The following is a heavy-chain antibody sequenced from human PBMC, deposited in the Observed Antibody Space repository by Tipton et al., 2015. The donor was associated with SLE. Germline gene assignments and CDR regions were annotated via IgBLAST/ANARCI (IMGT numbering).Heavy chain of an antibody. V-gene: IGHV5-51*01. CDR2: IYPGDSDT. CDR3: GRHVDSAKRLLGFDI. CDR1: GYTFTNYW. D-gene: IGHD3-22*01. J-gene: IGHJ3*02. Sequence: QLVQSGAEVKKPGESLKISCKTSGYTFTNYWIAWVRQMPGKGLEWMGIIYPGDSDTRYSPSFQGQVTISADKSISPAYVQWSSLQASDAAIYYCGRHVDSAKRLLGFDIWGQGTMVTVSS.